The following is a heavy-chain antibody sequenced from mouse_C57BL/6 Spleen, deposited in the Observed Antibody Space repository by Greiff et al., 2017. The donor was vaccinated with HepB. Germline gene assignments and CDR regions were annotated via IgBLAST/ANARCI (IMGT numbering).Heavy chain of an antibody. V-gene: IGHV1-15*01. CDR1: GYTFTDYE. D-gene: IGHD3-2*02. CDR3: TKDSSGYAMDY. J-gene: IGHJ4*01. CDR2: IDPETGGT. Sequence: VQLQQSGAELVRPGASVTPSCKASGYTFTDYELHWVKQTPVHGLEWIGAIDPETGGTAYNQKFKGKAILTADKSSSTAYMELRSLTSEDSAVYYCTKDSSGYAMDYWGQGTSVTVSS.